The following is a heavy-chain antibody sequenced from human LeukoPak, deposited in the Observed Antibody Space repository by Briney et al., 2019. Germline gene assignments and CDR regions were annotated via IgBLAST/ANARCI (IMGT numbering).Heavy chain of an antibody. CDR3: ARDRNEDSSGYPPFDY. Sequence: SVKVSCKASGYTFTSYYMHWVRQAPGQGLEWMGIINPSGGSTSYAQKFQGRVTMTRDTSTSTVYMELSSLRSEDTAVYYCARDRNEDSSGYPPFDYWGQGTLVTVSS. CDR1: GYTFTSYY. V-gene: IGHV1-46*01. D-gene: IGHD3-22*01. CDR2: INPSGGST. J-gene: IGHJ4*02.